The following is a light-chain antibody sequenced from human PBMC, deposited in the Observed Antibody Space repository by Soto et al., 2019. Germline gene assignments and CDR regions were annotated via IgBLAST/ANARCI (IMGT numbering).Light chain of an antibody. CDR2: AAS. J-gene: IGKJ1*01. CDR3: LQHNSWFT. Sequence: DIKMTQFPSSLSASVGDRVTITCRASQGIRKDLGWYQQKPGKAAKCLIFAASSLQSVAPSRSSGSGSGTEFTLKISSLQPEDLATYYCLQHNSWFTFGQGTKVEIK. V-gene: IGKV1-17*01. CDR1: QGIRKD.